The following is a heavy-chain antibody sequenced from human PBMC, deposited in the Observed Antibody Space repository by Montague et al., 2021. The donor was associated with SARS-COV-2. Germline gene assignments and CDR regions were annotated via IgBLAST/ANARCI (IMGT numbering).Heavy chain of an antibody. CDR3: AKYGPSGDYFKFGMDV. V-gene: IGHV5-51*01. CDR2: IYPGDSKT. CDR1: GYSFSTFW. J-gene: IGHJ6*02. D-gene: IGHD1-26*01. Sequence: QSGAEVKKPGESLQISCKGSGYSFSTFWIGWVRQMPGKGLEWMGMIYPGDSKTRYTASFRGQVTISADRSTSTAYLQWDSLKASDTAIYYCAKYGPSGDYFKFGMDVWGPGTTVTVSS.